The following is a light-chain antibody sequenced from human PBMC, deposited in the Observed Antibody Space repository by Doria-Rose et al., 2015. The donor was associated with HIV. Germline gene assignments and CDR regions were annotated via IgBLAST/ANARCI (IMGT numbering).Light chain of an antibody. CDR2: DGS. Sequence: EIVLTQSPGTLSLSPGEGATLSCRASQSFSSTYLAWYQQKPGQAPSLLIYDGSTRATGIPDRFGASGSGTDFTLTINRLEPEDFALYYCHQYGTSWTFGQGTKVEI. CDR1: QSFSSTY. V-gene: IGKV3-20*01. CDR3: HQYGTSWT. J-gene: IGKJ1*01.